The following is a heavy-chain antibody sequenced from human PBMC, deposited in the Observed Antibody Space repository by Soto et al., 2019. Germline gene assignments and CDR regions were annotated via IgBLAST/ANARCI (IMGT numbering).Heavy chain of an antibody. CDR1: GGYISSAAYY. D-gene: IGHD5-18*01. Sequence: TSETLSLTCTVSGGYISSAAYYWSWIRQHPGKGLEWIGYVSHSGSTYYNPSLKSRVIISVDTSKNQFSLSLTSVTAADTAVYYCAREYTYGSNFFDCWGQGALVTVSS. J-gene: IGHJ4*02. CDR2: VSHSGST. CDR3: AREYTYGSNFFDC. V-gene: IGHV4-31*03.